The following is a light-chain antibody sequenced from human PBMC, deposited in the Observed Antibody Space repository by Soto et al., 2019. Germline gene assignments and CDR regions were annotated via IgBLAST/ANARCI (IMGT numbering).Light chain of an antibody. CDR1: QSLSGRY. CDR3: QQHDSSPRT. CDR2: GAS. V-gene: IGKV3-20*01. J-gene: IGKJ1*01. Sequence: EIVMTQSPATLSVSPGXRATLSCRASQSLSGRYLAWYQQKPGQAPRLLIYGASTRATGIPDRFSGSGSGTDFTLTISRLEPEDFAVYYCQQHDSSPRTFGQGTKVDIK.